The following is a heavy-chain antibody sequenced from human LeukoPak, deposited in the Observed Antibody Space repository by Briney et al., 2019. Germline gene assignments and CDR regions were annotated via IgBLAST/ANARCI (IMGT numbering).Heavy chain of an antibody. D-gene: IGHD1-26*01. CDR3: ARRSGSYSDY. V-gene: IGHV5-51*01. CDR2: IYPGDSDT. Sequence: GESLKISCKTSGYNFSNPWIGWVRQMPGKGLEWMGIIYPGDSDTRYSPSFQGQVTISADKSISTAYLQWSSLKASDTAMYYCARRSGSYSDYWGQGTLVTVSS. J-gene: IGHJ4*02. CDR1: GYNFSNPW.